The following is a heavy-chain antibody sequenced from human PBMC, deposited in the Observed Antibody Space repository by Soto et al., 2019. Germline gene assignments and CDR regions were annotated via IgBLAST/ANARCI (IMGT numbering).Heavy chain of an antibody. CDR3: TTSNSNGHGY. J-gene: IGHJ4*02. Sequence: ESXRLSCVAAGVRFDHHRIHRISQAQGKRAEWVANIIEDRSEKYYVDSVKGRFTISRDNAKNSLYLQMSSLRVEDTAFYYRTTSNSNGHGYWGEGAQVTVSS. CDR2: IIEDRSEK. CDR1: GVRFDHHR. V-gene: IGHV3-7*01. D-gene: IGHD1-1*01.